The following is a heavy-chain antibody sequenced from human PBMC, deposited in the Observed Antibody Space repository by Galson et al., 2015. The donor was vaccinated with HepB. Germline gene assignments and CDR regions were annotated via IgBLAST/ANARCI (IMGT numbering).Heavy chain of an antibody. CDR2: INPNSGGT. V-gene: IGHV1-2*02. CDR1: GYTFTCYY. D-gene: IGHD3-3*01. CDR3: ARSELRFLEWLLPFTFDY. Sequence: SVKVSCKASGYTFTCYYMHWVRQAPGQGLEWMGWINPNSGGTNYAQKFQGRVTMTRDTSISTAYMELSRLRSDDTAVYYCARSELRFLEWLLPFTFDYWGQGTLVTVSS. J-gene: IGHJ4*02.